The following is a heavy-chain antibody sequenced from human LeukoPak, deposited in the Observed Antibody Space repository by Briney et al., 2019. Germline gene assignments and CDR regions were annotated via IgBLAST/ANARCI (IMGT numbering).Heavy chain of an antibody. CDR1: GFSFSDYY. V-gene: IGHV3-11*01. J-gene: IGHJ4*02. CDR2: ISSRGTTI. CDR3: VRVYYGSGSPRHFDY. Sequence: GGSLRLSCAASGFSFSDYYVSWIRQAPGKGLECVSYISSRGTTIYYADSVKGRFTISRDNAKNSLYLQMSSLRAEDTAVYYCVRVYYGSGSPRHFDYWGQGTLVTVSS. D-gene: IGHD3-10*01.